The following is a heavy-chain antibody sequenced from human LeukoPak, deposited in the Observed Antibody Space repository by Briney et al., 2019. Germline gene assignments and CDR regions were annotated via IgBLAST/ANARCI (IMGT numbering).Heavy chain of an antibody. J-gene: IGHJ6*02. CDR2: INPNSGGT. Sequence: ASVKVSCKASGYTFTGYYMHWVRQAPGQGLEWMGWINPNSGGTNYAQKFQGRVTMTRDTSISAAYMELSRLRSDDTAVYYCASPTYCSSTSCYWNYYYYYGMDVWGQGTTVTVSS. CDR3: ASPTYCSSTSCYWNYYYYYGMDV. V-gene: IGHV1-2*02. CDR1: GYTFTGYY. D-gene: IGHD2-2*01.